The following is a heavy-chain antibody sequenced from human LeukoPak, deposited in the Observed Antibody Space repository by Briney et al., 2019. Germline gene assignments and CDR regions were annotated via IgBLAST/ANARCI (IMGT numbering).Heavy chain of an antibody. J-gene: IGHJ4*02. V-gene: IGHV3-11*01. CDR3: AKDLPVRGYDIVNY. D-gene: IGHD3-9*01. CDR2: ISSSGNTI. Sequence: PGGSLRLSCTASGFIFRNYYMSWIRQAPGKGLEWVSYISSSGNTIYYADSVKGRFTISRDNARNSLNLQMNSLRAEDTAVYYCAKDLPVRGYDIVNYWGQGTLVTVSS. CDR1: GFIFRNYY.